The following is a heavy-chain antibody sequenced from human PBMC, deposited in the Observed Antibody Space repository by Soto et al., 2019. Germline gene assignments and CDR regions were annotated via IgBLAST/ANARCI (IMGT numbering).Heavy chain of an antibody. Sequence: ASVKVSCKASGYTFTGYYMHWVRQAPGQGLEWMGWINPNSGGTNYAQKFQGWVTMTRDTSISTAYMELSRLRSDDTAVYYCARDSRYYDFWSGSQASPLYFDYWGQGTLVTVSS. CDR2: INPNSGGT. D-gene: IGHD3-3*01. J-gene: IGHJ4*02. V-gene: IGHV1-2*04. CDR3: ARDSRYYDFWSGSQASPLYFDY. CDR1: GYTFTGYY.